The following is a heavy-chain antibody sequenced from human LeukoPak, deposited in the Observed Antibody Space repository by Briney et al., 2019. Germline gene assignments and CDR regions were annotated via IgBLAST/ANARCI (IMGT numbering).Heavy chain of an antibody. CDR2: IDHSGST. CDR1: GGSFSGFY. Sequence: SETLSLTCAVYGGSFSGFYWNWIRQPPGKGLEWIGEIDHSGSTNYNPSLKSRVTISVDRANNQFSLKLNSVTAADTAVYYCARHKAYGSGSYSPYYFDYWGQGTQVTVSS. CDR3: ARHKAYGSGSYSPYYFDY. V-gene: IGHV4-34*01. D-gene: IGHD3-10*01. J-gene: IGHJ4*02.